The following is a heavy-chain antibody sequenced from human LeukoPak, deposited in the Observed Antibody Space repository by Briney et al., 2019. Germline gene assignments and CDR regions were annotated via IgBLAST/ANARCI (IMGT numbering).Heavy chain of an antibody. Sequence: SETLSLTCTVSGGSISSGDYYWCWIRQPPGKGLEWIGYIYYSGSTYYNPSLKSRVTISVDTSKNQFSLKLSSVTAADTAVYYCARVVVAGYFDYWGQGTLVTVSS. J-gene: IGHJ4*02. CDR2: IYYSGST. CDR3: ARVVVAGYFDY. D-gene: IGHD6-19*01. V-gene: IGHV4-30-4*08. CDR1: GGSISSGDYY.